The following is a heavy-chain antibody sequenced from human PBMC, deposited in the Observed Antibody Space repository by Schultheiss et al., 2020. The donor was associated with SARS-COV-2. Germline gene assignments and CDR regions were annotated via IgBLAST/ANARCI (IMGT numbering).Heavy chain of an antibody. D-gene: IGHD3-16*02. J-gene: IGHJ5*02. CDR2: IYHSGST. Sequence: SETLSLTCAVSGYSISSGYYWGWIRQPPGKGLEWIGSIYHSGSTFYNPSLKSRVTISVDTSKNQFSLKLSSVTAADTAVYYCARAARDYVWGSYRSDRPNWFDPWGQGTLVTVSS. CDR3: ARAARDYVWGSYRSDRPNWFDP. V-gene: IGHV4-38-2*01. CDR1: GYSISSGYY.